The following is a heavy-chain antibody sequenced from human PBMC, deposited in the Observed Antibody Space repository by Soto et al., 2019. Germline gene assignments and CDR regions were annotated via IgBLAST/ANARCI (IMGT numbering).Heavy chain of an antibody. CDR1: GYTFTSYD. Sequence: ASVKVSCKASGYTFTSYDINWVRQATGQGLEWMGWMNPSNGNTGYAQKFQGRVTMTRNTSASTAYMELSSLRSEDTAVYYCARPTEGDAFDIWGQGTMVTVSS. CDR2: MNPSNGNT. CDR3: ARPTEGDAFDI. J-gene: IGHJ3*02. D-gene: IGHD1-26*01. V-gene: IGHV1-8*01.